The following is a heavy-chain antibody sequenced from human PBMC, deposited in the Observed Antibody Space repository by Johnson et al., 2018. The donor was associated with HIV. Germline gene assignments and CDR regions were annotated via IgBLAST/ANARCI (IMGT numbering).Heavy chain of an antibody. D-gene: IGHD6-13*01. CDR2: IKQDGSEK. CDR1: GFTFSNYW. V-gene: IGHV3-7*03. CDR3: TTAASSSWYGEDAFDI. Sequence: VQLVESGGALVQPGDSLGLSCAVSGFTFSNYWMSWVRQAPGKGLEWVANIKQDGSEKYYVASVKGRFNIARDDSKNTLYLQMNSLKTEDTAVYYCTTAASSSWYGEDAFDIWGQGTMVTVSS. J-gene: IGHJ3*02.